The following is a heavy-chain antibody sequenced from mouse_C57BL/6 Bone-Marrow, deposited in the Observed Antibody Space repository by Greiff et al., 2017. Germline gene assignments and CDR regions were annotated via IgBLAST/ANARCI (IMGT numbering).Heavy chain of an antibody. CDR1: GFTFSSYA. CDR3: EREASYYSYYYAMDY. Sequence: DVLLVESGGGLVKPGGSLKLSCAASGFTFSSYAMSWVRQTPEKRLEWVATISDAGSYTYYPDNVKGRFTISRDNAKNTLYLQMSHLKSEDTAMYYCEREASYYSYYYAMDYWGQGTSVTVSS. V-gene: IGHV5-4*01. CDR2: ISDAGSYT. J-gene: IGHJ4*01. D-gene: IGHD2-12*01.